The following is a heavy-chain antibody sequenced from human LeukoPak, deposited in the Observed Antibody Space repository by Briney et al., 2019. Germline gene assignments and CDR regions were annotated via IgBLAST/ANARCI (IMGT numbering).Heavy chain of an antibody. CDR3: AKASGFHHHYDMDV. V-gene: IGHV3-23*01. Sequence: GGSLRLSCAASGFTFSSYAMSWVRQAPGKGLEWVSGISDSGGSTYSADSVKGRFTISRDNSKNTLYLQMNSLRAEDTAVYYCAKASGFHHHYDMDVWGQGTPVTVSS. J-gene: IGHJ6*02. D-gene: IGHD3-10*01. CDR1: GFTFSSYA. CDR2: ISDSGGST.